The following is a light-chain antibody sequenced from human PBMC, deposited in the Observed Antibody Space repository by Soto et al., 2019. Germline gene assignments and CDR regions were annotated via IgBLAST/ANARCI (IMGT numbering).Light chain of an antibody. J-gene: IGKJ2*01. CDR2: GAF. Sequence: EIVMTQSPATLSVSPGERATLSCRASQSVSSNLGWYQQKRGQAPRHLIYGAFTRATGIPARFSGSGSGTEFTLTISSLQSEDFAVYYCQQYNNWPPRYTFGQGTKLEIK. CDR3: QQYNNWPPRYT. CDR1: QSVSSN. V-gene: IGKV3-15*01.